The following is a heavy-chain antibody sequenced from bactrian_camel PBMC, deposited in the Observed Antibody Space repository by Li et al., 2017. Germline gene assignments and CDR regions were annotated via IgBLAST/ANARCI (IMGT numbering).Heavy chain of an antibody. CDR3: AGEIGSGTYCNTGYRAFRY. CDR2: IRSDGAT. Sequence: HVQLVESGGGSVEAGESLRLSCTASGFTFDESDMGWYRQAPGKQCELVSMIRSDGATTHADSVKGRFTISRDNAENTMYLQMYSLKPEDTAMYYCAGEIGSGTYCNTGYRAFRYWGQGTQVTVS. J-gene: IGHJ6*01. V-gene: IGHV3S55*01. CDR1: GFTFDESD. D-gene: IGHD2*01.